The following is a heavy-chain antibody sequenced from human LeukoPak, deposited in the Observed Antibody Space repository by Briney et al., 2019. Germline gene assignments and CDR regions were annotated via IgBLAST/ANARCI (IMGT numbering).Heavy chain of an antibody. J-gene: IGHJ3*02. CDR2: IYYSGST. CDR1: GGSISSSSYY. D-gene: IGHD4-17*01. Sequence: PSETLSLTCTVSGGSISSSSYYWGWIRQPPGKGLEWIGSIYYSGSTYYNPSLKSRVTMSVDTSKNHFSLKLSSVTAADTAVYYCARYLNYADYTAAFDIWGQGTVVTVSS. V-gene: IGHV4-39*02. CDR3: ARYLNYADYTAAFDI.